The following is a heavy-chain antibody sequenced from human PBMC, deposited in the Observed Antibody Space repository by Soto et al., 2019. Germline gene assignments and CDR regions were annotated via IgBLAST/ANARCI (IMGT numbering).Heavy chain of an antibody. D-gene: IGHD6-6*01. CDR2: ISYDGSNK. V-gene: IGHV3-30*18. CDR1: GFTFSSYG. J-gene: IGHJ4*02. CDR3: AKVTMARPRVFDY. Sequence: QVQLVESGGGVVQPGRSLRLSCAASGFTFSSYGMHWVRQAPGKGLEWVAVISYDGSNKYYADSVKGRFTISRDNSKNTLYLQMNSLRAEDTAVYYCAKVTMARPRVFDYGGQGTLVTVSS.